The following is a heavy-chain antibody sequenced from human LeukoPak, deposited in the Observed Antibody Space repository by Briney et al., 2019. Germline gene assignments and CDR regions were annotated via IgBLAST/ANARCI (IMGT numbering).Heavy chain of an antibody. CDR3: ARVTRLWFGELLPHDY. J-gene: IGHJ4*02. Sequence: ASVKVSCKASGYTFTSYGISWVRQAPGQGLEWMGWISAYSGNTNYAQKLQGRVTMTTDTSTSTAYMELRSLRSDDTAVYYCARVTRLWFGELLPHDYWGQGTLVTVSS. CDR2: ISAYSGNT. V-gene: IGHV1-18*01. D-gene: IGHD3-10*01. CDR1: GYTFTSYG.